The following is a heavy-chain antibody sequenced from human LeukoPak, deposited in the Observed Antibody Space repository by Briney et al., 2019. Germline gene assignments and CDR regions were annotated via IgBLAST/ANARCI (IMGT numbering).Heavy chain of an antibody. CDR1: GYTFSYFG. Sequence: ASAKVSCKGSGYTFSYFGINWVRQAPGQGLEWMGWINGYNGNTNYAQKSEGRLSLTTDTATSTVYMELKNLTSDDTAVYFCARGLDAASGLANFDYWGQGTLITVSS. J-gene: IGHJ4*02. V-gene: IGHV1-18*01. CDR2: INGYNGNT. D-gene: IGHD1-1*01. CDR3: ARGLDAASGLANFDY.